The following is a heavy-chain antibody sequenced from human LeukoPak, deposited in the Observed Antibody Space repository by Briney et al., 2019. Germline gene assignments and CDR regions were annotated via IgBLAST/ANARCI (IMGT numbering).Heavy chain of an antibody. J-gene: IGHJ4*02. Sequence: GGSLRLSCAASGFTFSSYGMSWVRQAPGKGLEWVSAISGSGGSTYYADSVKGRFTISRDNSKNTLYLQMNSLRAEDTAVYYCAKWFSGSYGVFDYWGQGTLVTVSS. CDR3: AKWFSGSYGVFDY. CDR1: GFTFSSYG. D-gene: IGHD1-26*01. CDR2: ISGSGGST. V-gene: IGHV3-23*01.